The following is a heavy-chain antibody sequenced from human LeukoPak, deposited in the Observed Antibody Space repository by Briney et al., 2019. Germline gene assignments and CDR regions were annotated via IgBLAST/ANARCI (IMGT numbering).Heavy chain of an antibody. V-gene: IGHV1-2*02. CDR3: ASPTTVTSHDAFDI. Sequence: ASVKVSCKASGYTFTGYHMHWVRQAPGQGLEWMGWINPNSGGTNYAQKFQGRVTVTRDTSISTAYMELSRLRSDDTAVYYCASPTTVTSHDAFDIWGQGTMVAVSS. J-gene: IGHJ3*02. CDR2: INPNSGGT. D-gene: IGHD4-17*01. CDR1: GYTFTGYH.